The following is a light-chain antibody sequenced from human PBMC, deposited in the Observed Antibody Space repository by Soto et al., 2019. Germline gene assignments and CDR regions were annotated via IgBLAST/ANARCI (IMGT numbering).Light chain of an antibody. CDR3: QQYNNRPPDT. J-gene: IGKJ2*01. Sequence: EIVMTQSPATLSVSPAERATLSCRASQSVNSNLAWYQQKPGRTPRLLIYRASTSVAGIPARFSGSGSGTEFSLTFSSLQSEDFAVYYCQQYNNRPPDTFGQGTKLEIK. CDR1: QSVNSN. CDR2: RAS. V-gene: IGKV3-15*01.